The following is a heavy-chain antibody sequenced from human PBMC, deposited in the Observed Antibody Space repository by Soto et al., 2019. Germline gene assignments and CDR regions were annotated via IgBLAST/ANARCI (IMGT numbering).Heavy chain of an antibody. CDR3: ARSSAVITTLDYFDY. J-gene: IGHJ4*02. CDR1: GGSISGSSYY. Sequence: QLQLQESGPGLVKPLETLSLTCTVSGGSISGSSYYWGWIRQPPGKGLEWIGSIYYSGSTYYNPSLKSRVTISVDTSKNQFSLKLSSVTAADTAVYYCARSSAVITTLDYFDYWGQGTLVTVSS. V-gene: IGHV4-39*01. CDR2: IYYSGST. D-gene: IGHD3-22*01.